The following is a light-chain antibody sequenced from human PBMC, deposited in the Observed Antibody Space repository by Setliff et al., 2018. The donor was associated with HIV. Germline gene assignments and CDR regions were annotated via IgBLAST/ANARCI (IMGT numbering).Light chain of an antibody. CDR2: DVS. V-gene: IGLV2-14*03. CDR1: SSDVGGYNY. J-gene: IGLJ1*01. CDR3: SSYTSSNTLV. Sequence: SALTQPASVSGSPGQSITISCTGTSSDVGGYNYVSWYQQHPGKAPKLMIYDVSNRPSGVSYRFSGSKSGNTASLTISGLQAEDEADYYCSSYTSSNTLVFGSGTKVTVL.